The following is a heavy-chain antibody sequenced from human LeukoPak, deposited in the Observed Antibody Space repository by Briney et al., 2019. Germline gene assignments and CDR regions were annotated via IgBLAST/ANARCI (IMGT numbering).Heavy chain of an antibody. V-gene: IGHV1-2*02. D-gene: IGHD3-22*01. CDR1: GYTFTGYY. CDR2: INPNSGGT. Sequence: ASVKVSCKASGYTFTGYYMHWVRQAPGQGLEWMGWINPNSGGTNYAQKLQGRVTMTTDTSTSTAYMELRSLRSDDTAVYDCARVCPRGYYYDSSGYHYFDYWGQGTLVTVSS. J-gene: IGHJ4*02. CDR3: ARVCPRGYYYDSSGYHYFDY.